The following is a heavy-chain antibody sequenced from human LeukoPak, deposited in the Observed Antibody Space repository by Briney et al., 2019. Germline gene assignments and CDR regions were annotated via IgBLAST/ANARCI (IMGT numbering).Heavy chain of an antibody. D-gene: IGHD1-1*01. V-gene: IGHV3-30*01. J-gene: IGHJ6*02. CDR3: ARARTTGASYYYYYGMDV. CDR2: ISYDGSNK. Sequence: GGSLRLSCAASGFTFSSYVMHWVRQAPGKGLEWVAVISYDGSNKYYADSVKGRFTISRDNSKNTLYLQMNSLRADDTAVYYCARARTTGASYYYYYGMDVWGQGTTVTVSS. CDR1: GFTFSSYV.